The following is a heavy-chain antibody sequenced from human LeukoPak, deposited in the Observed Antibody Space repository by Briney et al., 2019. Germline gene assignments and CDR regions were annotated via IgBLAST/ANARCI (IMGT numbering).Heavy chain of an antibody. Sequence: SETLSLTCTVSGGSISRSDYYWGWIRQPPGKGLQWIGFIYSSGSTNYNPSLKSRVTISLDTSKNQFSLRVSSVTSADTAVYYCARGDSGYDYAFDIWGQGTMVTVSS. D-gene: IGHD5-12*01. CDR1: GGSISRSDYY. CDR3: ARGDSGYDYAFDI. CDR2: IYSSGST. V-gene: IGHV4-61*08. J-gene: IGHJ3*02.